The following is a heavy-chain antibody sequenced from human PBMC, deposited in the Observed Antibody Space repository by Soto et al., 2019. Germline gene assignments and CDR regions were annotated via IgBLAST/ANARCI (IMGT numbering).Heavy chain of an antibody. CDR2: IYHAGGV. V-gene: IGHV4-38-2*01. CDR3: ARTFDYYGMDV. CDR1: GYSIGSGYY. Sequence: SETLSLTCAVSGYSIGSGYYWAWIRQSPGKGLEWIGSIYHAGGVYYNPSLNGRVALSMDTSKNHFSLKLTSVTAADTAVYYCARTFDYYGMDVWGQGTTVTVSS. J-gene: IGHJ6*02.